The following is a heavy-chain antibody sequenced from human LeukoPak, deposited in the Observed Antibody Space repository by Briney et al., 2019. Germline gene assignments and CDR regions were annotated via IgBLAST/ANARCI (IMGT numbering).Heavy chain of an antibody. CDR3: ARRGVCGRSMGY. Sequence: PSETLSLTCAVYGGSFSGYYWSWIRQPPGKGLEWIGEINHSGSTNYNPSLKSRVTISVDTSKNQFSLKLSSVTAADTAVYYCARRGVCGRSMGYWGQGTLVTVSS. J-gene: IGHJ4*02. CDR1: GGSFSGYY. V-gene: IGHV4-34*01. D-gene: IGHD3-16*01. CDR2: INHSGST.